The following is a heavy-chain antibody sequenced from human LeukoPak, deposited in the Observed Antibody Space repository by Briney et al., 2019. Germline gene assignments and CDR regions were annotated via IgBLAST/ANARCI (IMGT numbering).Heavy chain of an antibody. V-gene: IGHV1-69*04. D-gene: IGHD3-3*01. J-gene: IGHJ4*02. CDR2: IIPIFGIA. CDR1: GGTFSSYA. Sequence: TVKVSCKASGGTFSSYAISWVRQAPGQGLEWMGRIIPIFGIANYAQKFQGRVTITADKSTSTAYMELSSLRSEDTAVYYCASHIRFLEWSYFDYWGQGTLVTVSS. CDR3: ASHIRFLEWSYFDY.